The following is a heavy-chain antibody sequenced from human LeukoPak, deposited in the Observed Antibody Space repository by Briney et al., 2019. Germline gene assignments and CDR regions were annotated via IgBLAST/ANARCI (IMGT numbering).Heavy chain of an antibody. D-gene: IGHD6-13*01. CDR3: ARDMGLAAAFEY. Sequence: SETLSLTCTVSGGSISSSSYYWGWIRQPPGKGLEWIGSIYYSGSTYYNPSLKSRVTISLDTSKNQFSLKLSSVTAADTALYYCARDMGLAAAFEYWGRGTLVTVSS. CDR2: IYYSGST. CDR1: GGSISSSSYY. V-gene: IGHV4-39*07. J-gene: IGHJ4*02.